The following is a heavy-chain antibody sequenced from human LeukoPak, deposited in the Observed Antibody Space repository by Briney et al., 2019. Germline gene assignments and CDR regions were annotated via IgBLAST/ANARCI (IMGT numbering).Heavy chain of an antibody. Sequence: QPEGSLRLSCVASGFPFSDYWMHWVRQAPGKGLVWVARMNSDGTTTNYADSVKCRFTISRDNAKHTLFLQMNSLGAEVTAVYYCARAGWYRFDYWGQGTVVTVSS. CDR1: GFPFSDYW. J-gene: IGHJ4*02. D-gene: IGHD6-19*01. V-gene: IGHV3-74*01. CDR2: MNSDGTTT. CDR3: ARAGWYRFDY.